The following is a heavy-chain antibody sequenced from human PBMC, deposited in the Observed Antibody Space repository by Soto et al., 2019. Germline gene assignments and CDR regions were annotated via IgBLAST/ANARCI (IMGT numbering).Heavy chain of an antibody. CDR1: GGTFSSYA. V-gene: IGHV1-69*13. CDR2: IIPIFGTA. J-gene: IGHJ6*02. D-gene: IGHD3-10*01. Sequence: ASVKGSCKASGGTFSSYAISWVRQAPGQGLEWMGGIIPIFGTANYAQKFQGRVTITADESTSTAYMELSSLRSEDTAVYYCARERGYYGSGSYSPAYYYYGMDVWGQGTTVTVSS. CDR3: ARERGYYGSGSYSPAYYYYGMDV.